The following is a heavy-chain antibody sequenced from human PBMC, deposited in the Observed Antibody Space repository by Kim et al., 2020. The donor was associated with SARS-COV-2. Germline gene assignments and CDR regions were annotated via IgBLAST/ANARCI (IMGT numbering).Heavy chain of an antibody. V-gene: IGHV4-59*01. Sequence: SETLSLTCTVSGGSISSYFWGWIRQPPGKGLELIGHIYYSGTTTYNPSLMSRLTISVDTSKKQFSLRLSSLNAADTAGFYCAGGGITGRRFDYWGQGTLV. D-gene: IGHD1-20*01. CDR1: GGSISSYF. CDR2: IYYSGTT. CDR3: AGGGITGRRFDY. J-gene: IGHJ4*02.